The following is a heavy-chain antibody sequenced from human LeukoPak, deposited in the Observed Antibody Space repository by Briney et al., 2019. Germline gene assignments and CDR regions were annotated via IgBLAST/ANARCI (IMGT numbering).Heavy chain of an antibody. D-gene: IGHD2-15*01. CDR1: GYTFTSYG. CDR3: ARDVGQYCSGDSCYPLDY. V-gene: IGHV1-18*04. CDR2: INPNNGNT. J-gene: IGHJ4*02. Sequence: ASVKVSCKTSGYTFTSYGISWVRQAPGQGLEWMGWINPNNGNTDYAQRLQGRLTVTKDTSTSTAYMELRSLRSDDTALYYCARDVGQYCSGDSCYPLDYWGQGTLVTVSS.